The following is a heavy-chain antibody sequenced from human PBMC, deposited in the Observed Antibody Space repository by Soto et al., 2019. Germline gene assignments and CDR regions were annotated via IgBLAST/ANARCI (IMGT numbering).Heavy chain of an antibody. D-gene: IGHD1-1*01. CDR2: IFYSGGT. V-gene: IGHV4-59*01. Sequence: PSETLSLTCNVSGVSIDKYYWTWIRQSPGRGLEWIGYIFYSGGTNYNPSLKSRVTISADVSKSLVSLKMTSVSAADTALYYCARGIQPPTLSPWDVWGQGTQVTVSS. J-gene: IGHJ6*01. CDR1: GVSIDKYY. CDR3: ARGIQPPTLSPWDV.